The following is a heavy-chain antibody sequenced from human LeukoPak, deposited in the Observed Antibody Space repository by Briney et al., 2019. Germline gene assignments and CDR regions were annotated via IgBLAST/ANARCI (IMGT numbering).Heavy chain of an antibody. J-gene: IGHJ4*02. Sequence: GGSLRLSCAASGFTFSSYGMSWVRQAPGKGLEWVSAISGSGGSTYYADSVKGRFTISRDNSKNTLYLQMNSLRAEDTAVYYCAKGRHRSGWTSLDYWGQGTLVTVSS. CDR1: GFTFSSYG. D-gene: IGHD6-19*01. CDR3: AKGRHRSGWTSLDY. CDR2: ISGSGGST. V-gene: IGHV3-23*01.